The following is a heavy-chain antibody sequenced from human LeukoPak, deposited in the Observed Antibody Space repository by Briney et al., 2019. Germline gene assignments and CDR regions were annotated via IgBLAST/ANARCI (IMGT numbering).Heavy chain of an antibody. Sequence: GGSLRLSCAASGFTFSSYGMHWVRQAPGKGLEWVAVIWYDGSHKYYADSVKGRFTITRDNSKNTLYLQMNSLRAEDTAVYFCAREAAWGNWYFDHWGRGTLVTVSS. CDR2: IWYDGSHK. CDR1: GFTFSSYG. D-gene: IGHD3-16*01. J-gene: IGHJ2*01. CDR3: AREAAWGNWYFDH. V-gene: IGHV3-33*01.